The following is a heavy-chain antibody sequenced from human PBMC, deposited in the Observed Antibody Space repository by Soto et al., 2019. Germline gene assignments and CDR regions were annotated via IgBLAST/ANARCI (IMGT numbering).Heavy chain of an antibody. CDR2: ISQTGGTS. Sequence: GGSLRLSCVTSGFDFKTYAMTWIRHIPGKGLQWVSTISQTGGTSYYVDSVRGRFTISRDNSDNALFLQMDALRIEDTAMYYCARSLEDYSTNNFYDPWGQGTLVTVSS. CDR1: GFDFKTYA. V-gene: IGHV3-23*01. J-gene: IGHJ1*01. CDR3: ARSLEDYSTNNFYDP. D-gene: IGHD3-3*01.